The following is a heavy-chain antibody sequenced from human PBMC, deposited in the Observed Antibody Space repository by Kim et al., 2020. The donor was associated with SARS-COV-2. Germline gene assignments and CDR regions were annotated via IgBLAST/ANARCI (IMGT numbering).Heavy chain of an antibody. D-gene: IGHD4-4*01. V-gene: IGHV3-11*01. CDR1: GFTFSDYY. J-gene: IGHJ6*02. Sequence: GGSLRLSCAASGFTFSDYYMSWIRQAPGKGLEWVSYISSSGSTIYYADSGKGRFTISRDNAKNSLYLQMNSLRAEETAVYYCARDQKVGDYSNYDYYYYGMDVWGQGTTVTVSS. CDR3: ARDQKVGDYSNYDYYYYGMDV. CDR2: ISSSGSTI.